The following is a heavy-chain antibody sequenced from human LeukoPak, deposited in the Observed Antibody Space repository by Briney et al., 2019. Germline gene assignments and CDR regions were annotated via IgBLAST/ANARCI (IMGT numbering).Heavy chain of an antibody. V-gene: IGHV3-7*01. Sequence: SGGSLRLPCAASGFTFSRHWMTWVRQAPGKGLEWVANIKRDGREKNYVDSVKGRFSISRDNVENSLHLQMNSLRAEDTAVYYCARVCVSGWTECTDYWGQGTLVTVSS. D-gene: IGHD6-19*01. J-gene: IGHJ4*02. CDR2: IKRDGREK. CDR3: ARVCVSGWTECTDY. CDR1: GFTFSRHW.